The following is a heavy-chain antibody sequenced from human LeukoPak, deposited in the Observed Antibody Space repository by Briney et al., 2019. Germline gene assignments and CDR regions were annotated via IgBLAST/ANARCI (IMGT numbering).Heavy chain of an antibody. CDR1: GSSFSGYD. Sequence: PSETLSLTCAVYGSSFSGYDWSWIRQPPGKGLGWIGEINYSGSANYNESLKSRASVSVDKSKNQFSLRLTSVTAADTAVYYCARVSFGGVIVAQDYWGQGTLVTVSS. V-gene: IGHV4-34*01. D-gene: IGHD3-16*02. CDR3: ARVSFGGVIVAQDY. J-gene: IGHJ4*02. CDR2: INYSGSA.